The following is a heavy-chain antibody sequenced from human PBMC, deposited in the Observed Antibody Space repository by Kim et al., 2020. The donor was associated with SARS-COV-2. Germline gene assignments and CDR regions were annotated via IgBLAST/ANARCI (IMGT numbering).Heavy chain of an antibody. V-gene: IGHV1-18*04. CDR2: ISAYNGNT. CDR3: ARDPDPGARFLEWLGAHYYYGMDV. Sequence: ASVKVSCKASGYTFTSYGISWVRQAPGQGLEWMGWISAYNGNTNYAQKLQGRVTMTTDTSTSTAYMELRSLRSDDTAVYYCARDPDPGARFLEWLGAHYYYGMDVWGQGTTVTVSS. D-gene: IGHD3-3*01. J-gene: IGHJ6*02. CDR1: GYTFTSYG.